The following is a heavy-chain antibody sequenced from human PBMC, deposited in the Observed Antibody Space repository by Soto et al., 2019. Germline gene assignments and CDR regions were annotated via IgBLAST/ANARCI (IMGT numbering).Heavy chain of an antibody. CDR2: IIPIFGTA. Sequence: ASVKVSCKASGGTFSSYAISWVRQAPGQGLEWMGGIIPIFGTANYAQKFQGRVTITADESTSTAYMELSSLRSEDTAVYYCARDFYLKSAARYYYYGMDVWGQGTTVTVSS. CDR3: ARDFYLKSAARYYYYGMDV. D-gene: IGHD6-6*01. V-gene: IGHV1-69*13. CDR1: GGTFSSYA. J-gene: IGHJ6*02.